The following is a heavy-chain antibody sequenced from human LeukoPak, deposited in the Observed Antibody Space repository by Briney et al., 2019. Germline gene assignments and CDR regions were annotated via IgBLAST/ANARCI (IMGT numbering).Heavy chain of an antibody. Sequence: ASVKVSCKASGYTFTGYYMHWVRQAPGQGLEWMGWINPNSGGTNYAQKFQGRVTMTRDMSTSTVYMELSSLRSEDTAVYYCARDRIRGRRGFDPWGQGTLVTVSS. V-gene: IGHV1-2*02. CDR3: ARDRIRGRRGFDP. CDR1: GYTFTGYY. CDR2: INPNSGGT. J-gene: IGHJ5*02. D-gene: IGHD3-3*02.